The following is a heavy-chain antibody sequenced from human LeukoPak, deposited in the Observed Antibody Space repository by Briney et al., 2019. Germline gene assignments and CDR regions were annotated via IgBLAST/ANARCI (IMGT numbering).Heavy chain of an antibody. CDR2: INPNSGGT. D-gene: IGHD2-2*01. Sequence: ASVKVSCKASGYTFTGYYMHWVRQAPGQGLEWMGWINPNSGGTNYAQKFQGRVTMTRDTSISTAYMELSRLRSDDTAVYYCARLGLIYCSSTSCPDDYWGQGTLVTVSS. CDR1: GYTFTGYY. CDR3: ARLGLIYCSSTSCPDDY. V-gene: IGHV1-2*02. J-gene: IGHJ4*02.